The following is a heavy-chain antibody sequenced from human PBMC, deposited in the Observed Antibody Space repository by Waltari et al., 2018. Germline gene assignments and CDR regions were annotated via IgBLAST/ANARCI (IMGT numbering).Heavy chain of an antibody. D-gene: IGHD1-7*01. V-gene: IGHV1-2*02. J-gene: IGHJ5*02. CDR3: ARDPYNWNYRNWFDP. Sequence: QVQLVQSGAEVKKPGASVKVSCKASGYTFTGYYMHWVRQAPGQGLEWMGWINPNRGGTNYAQKFQGRVTMTRDTSISTAYMELSRLRSDDTAVYYCARDPYNWNYRNWFDPWGQGTLVTVSS. CDR2: INPNRGGT. CDR1: GYTFTGYY.